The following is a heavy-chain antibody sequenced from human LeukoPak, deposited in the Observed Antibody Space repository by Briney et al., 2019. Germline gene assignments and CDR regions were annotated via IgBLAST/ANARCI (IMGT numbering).Heavy chain of an antibody. J-gene: IGHJ4*02. V-gene: IGHV3-23*01. CDR2: ISGSGAGT. CDR3: AKDGYDSSGYYNDY. Sequence: GGSLRLSCAASGFTFSSYAMTWVRQAPGKGLEWVSAISGSGAGTYYADSVKGRFTISRDNSKNTLYLEMNSLRAEDTAVYYCAKDGYDSSGYYNDYWGQGTLVTVSS. CDR1: GFTFSSYA. D-gene: IGHD3-22*01.